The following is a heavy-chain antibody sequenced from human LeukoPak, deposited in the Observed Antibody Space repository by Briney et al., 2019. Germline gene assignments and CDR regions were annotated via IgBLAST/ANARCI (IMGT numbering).Heavy chain of an antibody. Sequence: HPGGSLRLSCAASGFTVSSNYMSWVRQAPGKGLEWVSVIYSGGSTYYADSVKGRFTISRDNSKNTLYLQMNSLRAEDTAVYYCAVLNPQPAAAVDDWGQGTLVTVSS. CDR2: IYSGGST. V-gene: IGHV3-66*01. CDR3: AVLNPQPAAAVDD. CDR1: GFTVSSNY. D-gene: IGHD6-13*01. J-gene: IGHJ4*02.